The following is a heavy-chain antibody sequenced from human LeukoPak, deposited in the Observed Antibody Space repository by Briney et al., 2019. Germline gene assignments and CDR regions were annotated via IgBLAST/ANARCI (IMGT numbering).Heavy chain of an antibody. D-gene: IGHD3-10*01. Sequence: GGSLRLSCAASGFTFSSYWMGWVRQAPGKGLEWVANIKKDGSEKYYVDSVKGRFTISRDNAKTSLYLQMNSLRAEDTAVYYCAKDGVPSRWFGRNYFDYWGQGTLVTVSS. J-gene: IGHJ4*02. V-gene: IGHV3-7*01. CDR1: GFTFSSYW. CDR3: AKDGVPSRWFGRNYFDY. CDR2: IKKDGSEK.